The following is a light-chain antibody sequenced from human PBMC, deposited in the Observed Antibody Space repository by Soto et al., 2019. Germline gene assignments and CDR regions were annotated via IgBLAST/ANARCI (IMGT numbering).Light chain of an antibody. CDR1: QTISSNF. V-gene: IGKV3-20*01. CDR3: QHYGSSPPIT. J-gene: IGKJ5*01. CDR2: GAS. Sequence: EIVLTQSPGTLSLSPGERATLSCRASQTISSNFLAWYHQKPGQAPRLLISGASNRAPGVPDRFSDSGSGTDFTITIDRLEPEDFGVYFCQHYGSSPPITFGQGTRLEIK.